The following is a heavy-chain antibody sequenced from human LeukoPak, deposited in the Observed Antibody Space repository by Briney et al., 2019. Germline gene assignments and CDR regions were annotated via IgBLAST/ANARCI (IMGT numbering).Heavy chain of an antibody. Sequence: GGSLRLSCAASGFTFSSYGMHWVRQAPGKGLEWVALIWYDGSNKYYADSVKGRFTISRDNSKNTLYLQMNSLRAEDTAVYYCARSKYSAGLDVWGQGTTVTVSS. CDR3: ARSKYSAGLDV. D-gene: IGHD4-11*01. CDR1: GFTFSSYG. V-gene: IGHV3-33*01. CDR2: IWYDGSNK. J-gene: IGHJ6*02.